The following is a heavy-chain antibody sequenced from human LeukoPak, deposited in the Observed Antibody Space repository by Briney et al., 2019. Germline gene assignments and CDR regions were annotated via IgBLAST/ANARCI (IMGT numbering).Heavy chain of an antibody. V-gene: IGHV4-39*07. CDR2: IYYSGST. J-gene: IGHJ4*02. D-gene: IGHD3-10*01. CDR1: GGSISSSSYY. Sequence: SETLSLTCTVSGGSISSSSYYWGWIRQPPGKGLEWVGSIYYSGSTYYNPSLKSRVTISVDTSKNQFSLKLSSVTAADTAVYYCLSYYGSGSYHFDYWGQGTLVTVSS. CDR3: LSYYGSGSYHFDY.